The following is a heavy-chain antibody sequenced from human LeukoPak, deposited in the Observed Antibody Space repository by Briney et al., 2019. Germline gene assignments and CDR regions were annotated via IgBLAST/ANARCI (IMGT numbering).Heavy chain of an antibody. CDR3: ARQNHRLELPFDY. CDR1: GYRFSSYW. CDR2: IYPGDSDT. V-gene: IGHV5-51*01. Sequence: GESLKISCKGSGYRFSSYWIAWVRQMPGKGLEWVGVIYPGDSDTRYGPSFQGQVFISVDNPISTAYLHWNSLKASDTAMYYCARQNHRLELPFDYWGQGTLVTVSS. D-gene: IGHD1-7*01. J-gene: IGHJ4*02.